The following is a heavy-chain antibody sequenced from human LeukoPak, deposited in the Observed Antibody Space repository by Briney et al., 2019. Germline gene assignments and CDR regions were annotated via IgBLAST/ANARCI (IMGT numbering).Heavy chain of an antibody. Sequence: GRSLRLSCAASGFTFSRYAVHWVRQAPGKGLEWVAVISYDGSNKYYADSVKGRFTISRDNSKNTLYLQMNSLRAEDTAVYYCARDRRVAAPIGGFDPWGQGTLVTVSS. CDR1: GFTFSRYA. V-gene: IGHV3-30*01. J-gene: IGHJ5*02. CDR3: ARDRRVAAPIGGFDP. D-gene: IGHD6-13*01. CDR2: ISYDGSNK.